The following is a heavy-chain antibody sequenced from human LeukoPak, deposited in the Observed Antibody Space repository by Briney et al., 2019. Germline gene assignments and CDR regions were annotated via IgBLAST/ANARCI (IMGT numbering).Heavy chain of an antibody. Sequence: ASVKVSCKASGYTFTSYSISWVRQAPGQGLEWMGWISAYNGNTNYAQKLQGRVTITADKSTSTAYMELSSLRSEDTAVYYCAREGPYYGDYDYYYYGMDVWGQGTTVTVSS. J-gene: IGHJ6*02. D-gene: IGHD4-17*01. CDR3: AREGPYYGDYDYYYYGMDV. V-gene: IGHV1-18*01. CDR1: GYTFTSYS. CDR2: ISAYNGNT.